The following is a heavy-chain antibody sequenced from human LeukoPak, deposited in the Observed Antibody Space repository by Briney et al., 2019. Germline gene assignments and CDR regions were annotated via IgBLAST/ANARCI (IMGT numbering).Heavy chain of an antibody. CDR1: GFIFSNYA. CDR3: AKEARDFWSGYYPLFDY. CDR2: ISDRGGST. V-gene: IGHV3-23*01. Sequence: PGGSLRLSCSASGFIFSNYAMSWVRQAPGKGLEWVSGISDRGGSTYYADSVKGRFTISRDNSKNTLYLQMNSLRAEDTAVYYCAKEARDFWSGYYPLFDYWGQGTLVTVSS. J-gene: IGHJ4*02. D-gene: IGHD3-3*01.